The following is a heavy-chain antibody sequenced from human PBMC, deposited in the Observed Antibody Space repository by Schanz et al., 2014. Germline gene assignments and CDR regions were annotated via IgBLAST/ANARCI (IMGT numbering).Heavy chain of an antibody. CDR1: GFTFSSYG. J-gene: IGHJ4*02. CDR3: ARDHTTESYYSAGPPIDY. Sequence: QVQLVESGGGVVQPGRSLRLSCAASGFTFSSYGMHWVRQAPGKGLEWVAVIWYDGSNKYYADSVKGRFTISRDNSKNTLFLQMNSLRAEDTAVYYCARDHTTESYYSAGPPIDYWGQGTPXTVSS. CDR2: IWYDGSNK. V-gene: IGHV3-33*01. D-gene: IGHD1-26*01.